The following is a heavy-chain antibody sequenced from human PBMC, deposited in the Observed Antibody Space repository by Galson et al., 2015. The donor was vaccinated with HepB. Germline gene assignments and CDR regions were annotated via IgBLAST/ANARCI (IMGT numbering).Heavy chain of an antibody. CDR3: TTDVYFSSYWSWLDP. J-gene: IGHJ5*02. Sequence: SLRLSCAASGFTFPVYAMNWVRQAPGKGLEWVGRIKSKTDGGTTEYAAPVKGRFTISRDDSRNTLYLQMHSLKTDDTAVYYCTTDVYFSSYWSWLDPWVQGTLFTVSA. CDR1: GFTFPVYA. V-gene: IGHV3-15*01. D-gene: IGHD2-2*01. CDR2: IKSKTDGGTT.